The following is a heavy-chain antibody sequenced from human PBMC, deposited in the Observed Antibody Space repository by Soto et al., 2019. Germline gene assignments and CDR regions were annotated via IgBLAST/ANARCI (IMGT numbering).Heavy chain of an antibody. CDR2: INHSGNT. CDR1: GGSFSGYY. Sequence: SETLSLTCAVYGGSFSGYYWSWIRQPPGKGLEWIGEINHSGNTNYNPSLKSRVTISVDTSKNQFSLKLSSVTAADTAVYYCARGRGDYDFWSGYGYWGQGTLVTVSS. J-gene: IGHJ4*02. CDR3: ARGRGDYDFWSGYGY. D-gene: IGHD3-3*01. V-gene: IGHV4-34*01.